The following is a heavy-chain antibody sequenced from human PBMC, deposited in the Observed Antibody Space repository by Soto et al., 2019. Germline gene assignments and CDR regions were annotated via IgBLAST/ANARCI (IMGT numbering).Heavy chain of an antibody. CDR3: ARILRPYSGYED. V-gene: IGHV1-3*01. CDR2: INAGNGNT. J-gene: IGHJ4*02. Sequence: GASVKVSCKSSGYTFTSYAMHWVRQAPGQRLEWMGWINAGNGNTKYSQKFQGRVTITRDTSASTAYTELSSLRSEDTAVYYCARILRPYSGYEDWGQGTLVTVSS. D-gene: IGHD5-12*01. CDR1: GYTFTSYA.